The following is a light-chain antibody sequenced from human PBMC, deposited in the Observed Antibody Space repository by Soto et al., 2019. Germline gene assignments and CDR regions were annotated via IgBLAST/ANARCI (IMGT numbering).Light chain of an antibody. CDR1: QGISNY. J-gene: IGKJ3*01. CDR3: QRNCTAPWA. V-gene: IGKV1-27*01. CDR2: AAS. Sequence: DIQMTQSPSSLSASVGDRVTITCRASQGISNYLAWYQQKPGKVPKLLIYAASTLQSGVPSRFSGSGSGTDFTLTISSLQADEVATYYCQRNCTAPWAFGPGTRLDLK.